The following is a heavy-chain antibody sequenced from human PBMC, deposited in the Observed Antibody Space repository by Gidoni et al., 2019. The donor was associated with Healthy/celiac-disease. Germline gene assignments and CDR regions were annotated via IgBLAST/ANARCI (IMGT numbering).Heavy chain of an antibody. CDR3: ARTYNWNDGPFFDY. D-gene: IGHD1-20*01. V-gene: IGHV1-2*02. CDR2: INPNSGGT. J-gene: IGHJ4*02. Sequence: QVQLVQSGAEVKKPGASVKVSCKASGYTFTGYYMHWVRQAPGQGLEWMGWINPNSGGTNYAKKFQGRVTMTRDTSIRTAYMELSRLRSDETAVYYCARTYNWNDGPFFDYWGQGTLVTVSS. CDR1: GYTFTGYY.